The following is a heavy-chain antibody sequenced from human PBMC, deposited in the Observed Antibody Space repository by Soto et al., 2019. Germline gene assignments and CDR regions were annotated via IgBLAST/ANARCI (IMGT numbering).Heavy chain of an antibody. V-gene: IGHV1-69*01. CDR1: GGTFSSYA. Sequence: QVQLVQSGAEVKKPGSSVKVSCKASGGTFSSYAISWVRQAPGQGLEWMGGIIPIFGTANYAQKFQGRVTITADESTSTAYIELSSLRSEDTAVYYCARVEVVTAIPDHYYYYYGMDVWGQGTTVTVSS. CDR3: ARVEVVTAIPDHYYYYYGMDV. CDR2: IIPIFGTA. J-gene: IGHJ6*02. D-gene: IGHD2-21*02.